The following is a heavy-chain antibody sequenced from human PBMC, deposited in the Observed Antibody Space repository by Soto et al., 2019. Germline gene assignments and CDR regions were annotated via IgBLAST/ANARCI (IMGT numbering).Heavy chain of an antibody. CDR2: YNPYIAYG. Sequence: QVQLVQSGAEVKEPGASVKVSCNASGYTFTNYAISWVRQAPGQGLEWMGGYNPYIAYGQSAKEFQGRVSMTTDTSTNKAERELKSLRADDTATYYYARNGSDSYGWIDHWGQGTLVTVSS. CDR3: ARNGSDSYGWIDH. J-gene: IGHJ5*02. CDR1: GYTFTNYA. V-gene: IGHV1-18*04. D-gene: IGHD2-21*02.